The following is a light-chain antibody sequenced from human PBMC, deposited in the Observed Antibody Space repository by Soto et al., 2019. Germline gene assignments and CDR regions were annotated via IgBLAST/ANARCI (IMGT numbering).Light chain of an antibody. V-gene: IGKV3-20*01. CDR3: KQYGSSPLIT. CDR2: GAY. J-gene: IGKJ4*01. Sequence: EIVLTQSPGTLSLSPGERATLSCRASQSVSSSYLAWYQQKPGQAPRLLIYGAYSRATGIPDRFSGSGSGIDCTLTSNRVEPEDFAVYYCKQYGSSPLITCGGGTKVEIK. CDR1: QSVSSSY.